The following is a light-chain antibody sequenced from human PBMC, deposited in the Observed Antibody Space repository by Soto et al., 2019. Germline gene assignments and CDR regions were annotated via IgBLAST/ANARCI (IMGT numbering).Light chain of an antibody. Sequence: DIQMTQSPSSLSASVGDRVAITCQASQDISNYLNWYQQKPGKAPKLLIYDASNLETGVPARLSGSGSGTDFTFTISSLQPEDIATYYCQQYDNLPPLTFGGGTKLEIK. J-gene: IGKJ4*01. CDR3: QQYDNLPPLT. CDR2: DAS. V-gene: IGKV1-33*01. CDR1: QDISNY.